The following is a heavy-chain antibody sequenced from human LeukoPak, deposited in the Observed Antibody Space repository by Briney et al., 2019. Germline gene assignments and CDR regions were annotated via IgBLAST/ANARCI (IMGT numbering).Heavy chain of an antibody. CDR3: AKDRDSSSWLYYFDY. D-gene: IGHD6-13*01. CDR1: GFTFSNYA. V-gene: IGHV3-30*04. CDR2: ISYDGSNR. Sequence: PGGSLRLSCAASGFTFSNYAMHWVRQAPGKELEWVALISYDGSNRDYADSVKGRFTISRDNSKNTLYLQMNSLRAEDTAVYYCAKDRDSSSWLYYFDYWGQGTLVTVSS. J-gene: IGHJ4*02.